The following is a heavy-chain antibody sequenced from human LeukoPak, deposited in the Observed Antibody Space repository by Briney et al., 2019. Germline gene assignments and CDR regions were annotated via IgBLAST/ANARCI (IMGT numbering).Heavy chain of an antibody. V-gene: IGHV4-34*01. CDR2: INHSGST. CDR1: GGSFSGYY. D-gene: IGHD4-17*01. J-gene: IGHJ2*01. CDR3: ARLRGDYGWYFDL. Sequence: SETLSLTCAVYGGSFSGYYWSWIRQPPGKGLEWIGEINHSGSTNYNPSLKSRVTISVDTSKNQYSLKRSSVTAADTAVYYCARLRGDYGWYFDLLGRGTLVTVSS.